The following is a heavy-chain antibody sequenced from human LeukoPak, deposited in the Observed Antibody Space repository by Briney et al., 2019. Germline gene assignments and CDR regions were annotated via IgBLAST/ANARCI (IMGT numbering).Heavy chain of an antibody. CDR1: GDRVSSNSAA. CDR3: ARGVIGDRRYFDY. D-gene: IGHD7-27*01. J-gene: IGHJ4*02. CDR2: TYYRSKRYN. Sequence: SQTLSLTCAISGDRVSSNSAAWNWIRQSPSRGLEWLGRTYYRSKRYNDYADSVKSRITIHPDTSTNQFSLQVNSVTPEDTAVYYCARGVIGDRRYFDYWGQGNLVSVSS. V-gene: IGHV6-1*01.